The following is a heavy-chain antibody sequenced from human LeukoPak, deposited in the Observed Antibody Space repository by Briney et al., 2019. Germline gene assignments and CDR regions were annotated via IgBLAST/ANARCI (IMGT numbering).Heavy chain of an antibody. V-gene: IGHV4-4*07. CDR2: IYTSGST. D-gene: IGHD3-3*01. Sequence: SSETRSLTCTVSGGSISSYYWSWIRQPAGKGREWIGRIYTSGSTNYNPTLKSRVTMSVDTSKNQFSLTLSSVTAAYTAVYYCARSQAPLEWLLKNAFDIWGQGKMVTVSS. J-gene: IGHJ3*02. CDR1: GGSISSYY. CDR3: ARSQAPLEWLLKNAFDI.